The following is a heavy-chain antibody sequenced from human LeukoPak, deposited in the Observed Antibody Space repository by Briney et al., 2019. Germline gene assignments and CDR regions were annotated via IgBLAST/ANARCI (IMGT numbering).Heavy chain of an antibody. CDR3: AKVETAAAATLRGFDY. V-gene: IGHV3-23*01. Sequence: GSLRLSCAASGFTFSSYAMSWVRQAPGKGLEWVSSIGGSGGSTYYADSVKGRFTISRDNSKNTLYLQMNSLRAEDTAVYYCAKVETAAAATLRGFDYWGQGTLVTVSS. CDR1: GFTFSSYA. J-gene: IGHJ4*02. CDR2: IGGSGGST. D-gene: IGHD6-13*01.